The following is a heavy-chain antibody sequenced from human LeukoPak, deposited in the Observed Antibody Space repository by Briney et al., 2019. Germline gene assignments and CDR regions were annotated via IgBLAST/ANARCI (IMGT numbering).Heavy chain of an antibody. V-gene: IGHV3-30*02. CDR2: IWYDGSEK. Sequence: GGSLRLSCAASGFTFSTYGMHWVRQVPGKGLEWVALIWYDGSEKYYADSVKGRFTISRDNSKNTLYLQMNSLRDEDTAVYYCANTPTYGAGSYGDYWGQGTLVTVSS. CDR1: GFTFSTYG. D-gene: IGHD3-10*01. CDR3: ANTPTYGAGSYGDY. J-gene: IGHJ4*02.